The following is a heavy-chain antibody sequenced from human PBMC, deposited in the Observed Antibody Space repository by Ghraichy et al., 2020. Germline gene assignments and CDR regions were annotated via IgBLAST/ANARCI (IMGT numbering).Heavy chain of an antibody. J-gene: IGHJ6*03. CDR2: IYYSGST. Sequence: SETLSLTCTVSGGSISSSSYYWGWIRQPPGKGLEWIGSIYYSGSTYYNPSLKSRVTISVDTSKNQFSLKLSSVTAADTAVYYCARLVVGAIHYYYYYMDVWGKGTTVTVSS. D-gene: IGHD1-26*01. CDR1: GGSISSSSYY. CDR3: ARLVVGAIHYYYYYMDV. V-gene: IGHV4-39*01.